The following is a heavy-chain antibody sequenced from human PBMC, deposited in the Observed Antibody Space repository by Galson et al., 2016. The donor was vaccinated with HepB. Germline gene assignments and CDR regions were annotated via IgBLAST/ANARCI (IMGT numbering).Heavy chain of an antibody. Sequence: ETLSLTCAVSGGSISSYYWSWIRQPPGKGLEWIGYMYYSGSINYNPSLKSRVTMSLDPSKNQFSPKLSSVTAADTAVYYCAREGAGPFDYWGQGTLVTVSS. CDR2: MYYSGSI. J-gene: IGHJ4*02. CDR1: GGSISSYY. CDR3: AREGAGPFDY. V-gene: IGHV4-59*01.